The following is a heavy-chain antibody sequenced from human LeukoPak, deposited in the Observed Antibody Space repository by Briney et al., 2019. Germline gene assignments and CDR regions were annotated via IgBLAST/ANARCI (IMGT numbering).Heavy chain of an antibody. CDR3: ARARTIFGVVIPHLDY. CDR1: GFTFSSYS. Sequence: QSGGSLRLSCAASGFTFSSYSMSWVRQALGKGLEWVANIKHDGSEKYYVDSVKGRFTISRDNAKNSLYLQMSSLRVGDTAVYFCARARTIFGVVIPHLDYWGQGTLVTVSS. D-gene: IGHD3-3*01. CDR2: IKHDGSEK. V-gene: IGHV3-7*01. J-gene: IGHJ4*02.